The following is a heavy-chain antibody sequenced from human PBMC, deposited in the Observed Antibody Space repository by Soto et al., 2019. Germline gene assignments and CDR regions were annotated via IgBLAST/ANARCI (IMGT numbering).Heavy chain of an antibody. D-gene: IGHD6-13*01. J-gene: IGHJ3*02. CDR1: GLTFSSYA. Sequence: GGSLRLSCAASGLTFSSYAMSWVRQAPGKGLEWVSAISGSGGSTYYADSVKGRFTISRDNSKNTLYLQMNSLRAEDTAVYYCAKRLAAAGTNDAFDIWGQGTMVTVSS. CDR2: ISGSGGST. CDR3: AKRLAAAGTNDAFDI. V-gene: IGHV3-23*01.